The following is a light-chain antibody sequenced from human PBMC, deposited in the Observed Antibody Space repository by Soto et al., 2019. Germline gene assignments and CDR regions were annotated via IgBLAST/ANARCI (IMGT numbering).Light chain of an antibody. Sequence: ENLLTQSPDTLSLSEGERATLFCSASEIINSGYLAWYQQKPGRAPRLLIYGASKRATGIPDRFSGSESGTDFTITINSLEHEDSAVYYCQQYGRSPTFGQGTRLDIK. CDR3: QQYGRSPT. CDR1: EIINSGY. V-gene: IGKV3-20*01. CDR2: GAS. J-gene: IGKJ5*01.